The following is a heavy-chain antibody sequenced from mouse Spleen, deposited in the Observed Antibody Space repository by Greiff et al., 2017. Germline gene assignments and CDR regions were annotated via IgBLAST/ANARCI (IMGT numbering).Heavy chain of an antibody. Sequence: LQQPGASVKLSCKASGYTFTSYWMHWVKQRPGRGLEWIGRIDPNSGGTKYNEKFKSKATLTVDKPSSTAYMQLSSLTSEDSAVYYCAREEDSSTWFAYWGQGTLVTVSA. CDR3: AREEDSSTWFAY. CDR2: IDPNSGGT. CDR1: GYTFTSYW. J-gene: IGHJ3*01. V-gene: IGHV1-72*01. D-gene: IGHD3-2*01.